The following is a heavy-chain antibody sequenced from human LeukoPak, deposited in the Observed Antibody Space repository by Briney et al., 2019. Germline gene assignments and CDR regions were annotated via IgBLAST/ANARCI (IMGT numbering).Heavy chain of an antibody. J-gene: IGHJ4*02. CDR2: IYSGGST. D-gene: IGHD3-3*01. Sequence: GGSLRLSCAASGFTFSSYSMNWVRQAPGKGLEWVSVIYSGGSTYYADSVKGRFTISRDNSKNTLYLQMNSLRAEDTAVYYCARASGGSGYWTRYFDYWGQGTLVTVSS. CDR3: ARASGGSGYWTRYFDY. V-gene: IGHV3-66*02. CDR1: GFTFSSYS.